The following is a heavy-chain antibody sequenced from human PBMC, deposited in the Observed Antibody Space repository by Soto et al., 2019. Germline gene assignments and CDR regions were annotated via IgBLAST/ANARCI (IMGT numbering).Heavy chain of an antibody. D-gene: IGHD6-6*01. Sequence: GXSVKVSCKASVYKFTSYGNSWVRQAPGQGLEWMGWISAYNGNTNYAQKLQGRVTMTTDTSTSTAYMELRSLRSDDTAVYYCARDLAPYSSSSYYYGMDDWGQGTTGTVSS. CDR2: ISAYNGNT. CDR1: VYKFTSYG. V-gene: IGHV1-18*01. CDR3: ARDLAPYSSSSYYYGMDD. J-gene: IGHJ6*02.